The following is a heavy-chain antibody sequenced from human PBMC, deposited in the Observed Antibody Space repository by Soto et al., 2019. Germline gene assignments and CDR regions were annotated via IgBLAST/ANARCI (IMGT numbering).Heavy chain of an antibody. CDR1: GFTISSYA. Sequence: WGSLRLSCAASGFTISSYAMSWVRQAPGKGLEWVSAISGSGGSTYYADSVKGRFTISRDNFKNTLYLQMNSLRAEDTAVYYCAKELTEKSGWSFDPWGQGTLVTVSS. D-gene: IGHD6-19*01. CDR2: ISGSGGST. V-gene: IGHV3-23*01. J-gene: IGHJ5*02. CDR3: AKELTEKSGWSFDP.